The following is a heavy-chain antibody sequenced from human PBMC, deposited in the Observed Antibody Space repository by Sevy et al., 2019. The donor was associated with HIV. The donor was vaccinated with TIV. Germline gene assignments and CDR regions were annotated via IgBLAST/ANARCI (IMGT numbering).Heavy chain of an antibody. V-gene: IGHV1-8*01. D-gene: IGHD3-16*01. Sequence: ASVKVSCKASGYTFTNYDINWVRQAPGQGLEWMGWMNPNSGNTGYAQKFQGRVTMIRNTSMSTAYMELSSLTSDDTAVYYCARDLAGSKQGGWFDPWGQGTLVTVSS. CDR1: GYTFTNYD. CDR2: MNPNSGNT. J-gene: IGHJ5*02. CDR3: ARDLAGSKQGGWFDP.